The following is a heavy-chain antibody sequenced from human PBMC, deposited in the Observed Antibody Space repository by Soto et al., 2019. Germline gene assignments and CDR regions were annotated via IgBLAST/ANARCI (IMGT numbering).Heavy chain of an antibody. CDR2: ISGSGGSI. Sequence: HPCVSLRLSCAASGFTFTSYAMSWVRQAPGKGMGWVSAISGSGGSIYYAGSVKGRFTISRDNSKNTLYLQMNSLRAEDTAVYYCAKGGTGPTGGYYYGMDVWGQGPTVTVSS. J-gene: IGHJ6*02. CDR3: AKGGTGPTGGYYYGMDV. D-gene: IGHD1-7*01. CDR1: GFTFTSYA. V-gene: IGHV3-23*01.